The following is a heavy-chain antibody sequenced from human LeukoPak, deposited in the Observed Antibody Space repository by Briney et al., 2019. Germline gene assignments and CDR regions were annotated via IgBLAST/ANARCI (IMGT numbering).Heavy chain of an antibody. J-gene: IGHJ6*02. V-gene: IGHV4-59*08. CDR1: GGSISSYY. CDR2: IYYSGST. Sequence: ETLSLTCTVSGGSISSYYWSLIRQPPGKGLEWIGYIYYSGSTNYNPSLKSRVTISVDTSKNQFSLKLSSVTAADTAVYYCARLFSPDKTSAIPWWDYYYGMDVWGQGTTVTVSS. D-gene: IGHD2-15*01. CDR3: ARLFSPDKTSAIPWWDYYYGMDV.